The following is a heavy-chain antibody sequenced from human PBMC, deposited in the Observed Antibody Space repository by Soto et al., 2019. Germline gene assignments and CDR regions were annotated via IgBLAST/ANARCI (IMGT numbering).Heavy chain of an antibody. CDR3: VKDSYYDILTGFSSFDY. CDR1: GFTFDNYA. J-gene: IGHJ4*02. D-gene: IGHD3-9*01. CDR2: ISWSGGDK. V-gene: IGHV3-9*01. Sequence: EVQLVESGGDLVQPGRSLRLACAASGFTFDNYAMHWVRQLPGKGLEWVSGISWSGGDKAYAASVKGRSSISRDNATKSLYLHIDSLRLEHTAVYYCVKDSYYDILTGFSSFDYWGRGTPVTVSS.